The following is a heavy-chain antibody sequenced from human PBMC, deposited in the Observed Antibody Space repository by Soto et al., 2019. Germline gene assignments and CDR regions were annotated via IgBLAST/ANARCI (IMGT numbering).Heavy chain of an antibody. D-gene: IGHD3-22*01. Sequence: SETLSLTCTVSGGSIGSSSYSGGWIHQPPGKGLEWIGSIYYSGSTYYNPSLKSRVTIYVDTSKNQFSLKLSSVTAADTAVYYCATTGGDYYDISCYQLGNDPFDIWGQGTMVTVSS. CDR2: IYYSGST. V-gene: IGHV4-39*01. CDR1: GGSIGSSSYS. J-gene: IGHJ3*02. CDR3: ATTGGDYYDISCYQLGNDPFDI.